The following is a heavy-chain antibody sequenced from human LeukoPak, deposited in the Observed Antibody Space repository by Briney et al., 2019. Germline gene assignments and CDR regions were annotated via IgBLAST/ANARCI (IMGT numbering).Heavy chain of an antibody. V-gene: IGHV3-30*04. CDR1: GFTFNTYT. J-gene: IGHJ6*04. CDR2: ISYDGTNE. Sequence: GGSLRLSCAASGFTFNTYTMNWVRQAPGKGLEWVALISYDGTNEYYADSVKGRFTISRDNSKNTVSVQMNSPRIEGTAVYYCARAGGCSGGSCYYYYYGMDVWGKGTTVTVSS. D-gene: IGHD2-15*01. CDR3: ARAGGCSGGSCYYYYYGMDV.